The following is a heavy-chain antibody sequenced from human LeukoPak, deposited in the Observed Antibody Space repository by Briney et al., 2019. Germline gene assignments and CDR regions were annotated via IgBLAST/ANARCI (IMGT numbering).Heavy chain of an antibody. CDR2: INPNSGGT. CDR1: GYTFTGYY. D-gene: IGHD6-13*01. V-gene: IGHV1-2*02. J-gene: IGHJ5*02. CDR3: ASSGAIAAAGTSRWFDP. Sequence: ASVKVSCKASGYTFTGYYMHWVRQAPGQGLEWMGWINPNSGGTNYAQKFQGRVTMTRDTSISTAYMELSSLRSEDTAVYYCASSGAIAAAGTSRWFDPWGQGTLVTVSS.